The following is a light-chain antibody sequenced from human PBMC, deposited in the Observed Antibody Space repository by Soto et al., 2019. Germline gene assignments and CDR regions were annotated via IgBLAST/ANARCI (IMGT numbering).Light chain of an antibody. CDR2: ATS. Sequence: EILLTQSPGTLSLSPGERATLFCRAGQTLPTNSLAWYQHKPGQAPRLLIYATSSRATGIPDRFSGSGSGTDFTLTISRLEPEDFAVYYCQRNSFGQGTRLEMK. CDR1: QTLPTNS. V-gene: IGKV3-20*01. J-gene: IGKJ2*01. CDR3: QRNS.